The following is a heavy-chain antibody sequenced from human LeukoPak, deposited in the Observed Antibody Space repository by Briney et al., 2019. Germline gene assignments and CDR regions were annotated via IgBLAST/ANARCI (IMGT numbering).Heavy chain of an antibody. D-gene: IGHD2-15*01. J-gene: IGHJ3*02. CDR1: GFTFDDYA. Sequence: GRSLRLSCAASGFTFDDYAMYWVRQAPGKGLEWVSGISWNSGSIGYADSVKGRFTISRDNVKNSLYLQMNSLRAEDTALYYCAKDMRAYCSGGSCFDAFDIWGQGTMVTVSS. V-gene: IGHV3-9*01. CDR3: AKDMRAYCSGGSCFDAFDI. CDR2: ISWNSGSI.